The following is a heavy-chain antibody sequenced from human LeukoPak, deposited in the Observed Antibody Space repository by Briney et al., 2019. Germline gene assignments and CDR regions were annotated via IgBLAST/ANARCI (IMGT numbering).Heavy chain of an antibody. CDR3: ARGWYCSSTSCYPCYMDV. CDR2: IYYSGST. Sequence: SETLSLTCTVSGGSISSYYWSWIRQPPGKGLEWTGYIYYSGSTNCNPSLKSRVTISVDTSKNQFSLKLSSVTAADTAVYYCARGWYCSSTSCYPCYMDVWGKGTTVTVSS. CDR1: GGSISSYY. J-gene: IGHJ6*03. D-gene: IGHD2-2*01. V-gene: IGHV4-59*01.